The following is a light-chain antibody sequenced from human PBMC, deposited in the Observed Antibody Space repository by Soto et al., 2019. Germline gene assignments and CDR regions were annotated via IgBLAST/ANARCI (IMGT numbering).Light chain of an antibody. J-gene: IGLJ1*01. CDR1: SSNIGAGYD. CDR3: QSYDSSLSGSYV. CDR2: GNS. Sequence: QSVLTQPPSVSGAPGQRVTISCTGSSSNIGAGYDVHWYQQLPGPAPKLLIYGNSNRPSGVPDRFSGSKSGTSASLAIPGLQAEDEADYYCQSYDSSLSGSYVFGTGTKVTVL. V-gene: IGLV1-40*01.